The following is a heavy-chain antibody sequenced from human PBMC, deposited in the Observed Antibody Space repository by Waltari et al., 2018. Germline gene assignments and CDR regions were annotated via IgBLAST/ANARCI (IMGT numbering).Heavy chain of an antibody. J-gene: IGHJ4*02. Sequence: EVQLLESAGGSVQPGGALRLSCAALGFSFLGCAMSWSRQAPAGGLEWIASVGGSGATPFYADSVKGRFTIVRDNSKDTVYLQMNSLRVDDSAVYYCAKGSRGYTNYFFDYWGQGALVIVSS. CDR3: AKGSRGYTNYFFDY. CDR2: VGGSGATP. V-gene: IGHV3-23*01. D-gene: IGHD3-16*02. CDR1: GFSFLGCA.